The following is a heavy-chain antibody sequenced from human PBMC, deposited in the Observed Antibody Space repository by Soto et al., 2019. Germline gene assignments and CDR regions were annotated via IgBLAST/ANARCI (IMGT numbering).Heavy chain of an antibody. CDR3: ARGTHSYSGSHELDA. J-gene: IGHJ5*02. CDR1: GFIFGDHV. V-gene: IGHV3-23*04. CDR2: ISGSGNSP. D-gene: IGHD1-26*01. Sequence: EVQLVESGGRLVQRGGSLRLSCSGSGFIFGDHVMDWVRQAPGKGLEWVAVISGSGNSPFFSDSVKGRFTISRDNSKNTVYLEMHNLRDEDSAMYFCARGTHSYSGSHELDAWGLGTLVNVSA.